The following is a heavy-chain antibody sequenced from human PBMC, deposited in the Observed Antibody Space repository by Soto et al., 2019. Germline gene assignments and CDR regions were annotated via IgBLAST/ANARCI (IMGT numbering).Heavy chain of an antibody. CDR3: AKDFGPAADYYYYYMDV. J-gene: IGHJ6*03. V-gene: IGHV3-9*01. CDR1: GFTFNSYT. Sequence: GGSLRLSCAASGFTFNSYTMAWVRQAPGKGLEWVSGISWNSGSIGYADSVKGRFTISRDNAKNSLYLQMNSLRAEDTALYYCAKDFGPAADYYYYYMDVWGKGTTVTVSS. CDR2: ISWNSGSI. D-gene: IGHD2-2*01.